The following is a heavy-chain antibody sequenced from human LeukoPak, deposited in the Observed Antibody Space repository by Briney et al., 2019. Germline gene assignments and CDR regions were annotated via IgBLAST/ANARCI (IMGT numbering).Heavy chain of an antibody. CDR1: GFTFSSYA. V-gene: IGHV3-23*01. Sequence: GGSLRLSCAASGFTFSSYAMSWVRQAPGKGLEWVSAISGSGGSTYYADSVKGRFTISRDNSKNTLYLQMNSLRAEDTAVYYCAKASSATWLPEAIDYWGQGTLVTVSS. J-gene: IGHJ4*02. CDR2: ISGSGGST. D-gene: IGHD5-12*01. CDR3: AKASSATWLPEAIDY.